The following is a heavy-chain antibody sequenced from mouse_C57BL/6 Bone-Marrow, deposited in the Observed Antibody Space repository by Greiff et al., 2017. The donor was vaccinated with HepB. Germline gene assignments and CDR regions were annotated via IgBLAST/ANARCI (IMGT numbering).Heavy chain of an antibody. CDR2: ISDGGSYT. J-gene: IGHJ4*01. Sequence: EVKLVESGGGLVKPGGFLKLSRAASGFTFSSYAMSWVRQTPEKRLEWVATISDGGSYTYYPDNVKGRFTISRDNAKNNLYLQMSHLKSEDTAMYYCARDGPVAMDYWDQGTSVTVTS. CDR1: GFTFSSYA. CDR3: ARDGPVAMDY. V-gene: IGHV5-4*01.